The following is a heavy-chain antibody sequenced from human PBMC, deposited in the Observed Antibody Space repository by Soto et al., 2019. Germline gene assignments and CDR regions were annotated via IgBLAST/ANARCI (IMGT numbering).Heavy chain of an antibody. CDR3: AKEKSKYCISTSCYPFDY. CDR1: GFTFSTYG. V-gene: IGHV3-30*18. J-gene: IGHJ4*02. D-gene: IGHD2-2*01. Sequence: QVQLVNSGGGVVQPGRSLRLSCAASGFTFSTYGMHWVRQAPGKGLEWVAVISYDGSNKYYAESVKGRFTISRDNSKNTLYLQMNSLRDEDTAVYYCAKEKSKYCISTSCYPFDYWGQGTLVTVSS. CDR2: ISYDGSNK.